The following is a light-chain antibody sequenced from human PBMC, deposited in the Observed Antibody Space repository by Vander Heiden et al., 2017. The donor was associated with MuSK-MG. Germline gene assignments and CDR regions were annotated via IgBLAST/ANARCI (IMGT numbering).Light chain of an antibody. Sequence: EIVLTQSPATLSLSPGDRATLSCRASQSVSSYLDWYQQKPGQAPRLLIYDASNRANGIPDRFSGSGSGTDFTLTSSSLEPEDFAVYYWQQRSNLLTFGGGTKVEIK. CDR3: QQRSNLLT. V-gene: IGKV3-11*01. CDR2: DAS. CDR1: QSVSSY. J-gene: IGKJ4*01.